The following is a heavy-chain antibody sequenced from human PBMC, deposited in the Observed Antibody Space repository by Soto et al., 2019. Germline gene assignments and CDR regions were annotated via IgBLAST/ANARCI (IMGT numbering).Heavy chain of an antibody. Sequence: SETLSLTCAVYGGSFSGYYWSWIRQPPGKGLEWIGEINHSGSTNYNPSLKSRVTISVDTSKNQFSLKLSSVTAADTAVYYCARVYFRGYYDFWSGYYYYMDVWGKGTTVTVSS. CDR2: INHSGST. V-gene: IGHV4-34*01. CDR3: ARVYFRGYYDFWSGYYYYMDV. J-gene: IGHJ6*03. CDR1: GGSFSGYY. D-gene: IGHD3-3*01.